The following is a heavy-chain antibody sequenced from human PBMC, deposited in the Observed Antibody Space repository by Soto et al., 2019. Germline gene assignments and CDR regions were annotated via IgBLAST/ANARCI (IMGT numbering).Heavy chain of an antibody. CDR3: ASAAVTGTAGLDF. J-gene: IGHJ4*02. D-gene: IGHD6-19*01. CDR1: GYTFSGFY. CDR2: INPNSGGT. Sequence: APVKVSCKASGYTFSGFYMHWVRQAPGQGLEWMGWINPNSGGTKSAEKFQGRVTMTRDTSISTAYMELSRLTSDDTAVYYCASAAVTGTAGLDFWGQGTQVTVSS. V-gene: IGHV1-2*02.